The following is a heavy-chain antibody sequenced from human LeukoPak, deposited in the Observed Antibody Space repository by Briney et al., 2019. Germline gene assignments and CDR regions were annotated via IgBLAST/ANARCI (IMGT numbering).Heavy chain of an antibody. J-gene: IGHJ5*02. CDR2: IRSKANSYAT. CDR1: GFTFSGSA. CDR3: TSGSYYP. Sequence: GGPLKLSCAASGFTFSGSAMHWVRQASGKGLEWVGRIRSKANSYATAYAASVKGRFTISKDDSKNTAYLQMNSLKTENTAVYYCTSGSYYPWGQGTLVTVSS. D-gene: IGHD1-26*01. V-gene: IGHV3-73*01.